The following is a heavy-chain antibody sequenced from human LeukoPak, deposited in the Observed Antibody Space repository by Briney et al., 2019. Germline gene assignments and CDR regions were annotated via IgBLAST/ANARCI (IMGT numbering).Heavy chain of an antibody. CDR1: GGSISSSSYY. Sequence: PSETLSLTCTVSGGSISSSSYYWGWIRQPPGKGLEWIGSMYYSGSTNYNPSLKSRVTISVDTSKNQFSLKLSSGTAADTAVYYCARAPGGWQWLVVFDYWGQGTLVTVSS. J-gene: IGHJ4*02. CDR3: ARAPGGWQWLVVFDY. V-gene: IGHV4-39*07. D-gene: IGHD6-19*01. CDR2: MYYSGST.